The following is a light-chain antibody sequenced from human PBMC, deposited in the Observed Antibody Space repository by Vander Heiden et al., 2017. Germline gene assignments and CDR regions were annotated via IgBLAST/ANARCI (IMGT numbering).Light chain of an antibody. CDR2: AAS. V-gene: IGKV1-39*01. J-gene: IGKJ1*01. Sequence: DIQMTQSPSSLSSSVGDRVTITCLASQGISSYLNWYQQKPGKAPKLLIYAASKLQRGVPSRFSGGGSGTDFTLTISSLRPKDFATNYCQQSYSTPQTFGQGTKVEIK. CDR3: QQSYSTPQT. CDR1: QGISSY.